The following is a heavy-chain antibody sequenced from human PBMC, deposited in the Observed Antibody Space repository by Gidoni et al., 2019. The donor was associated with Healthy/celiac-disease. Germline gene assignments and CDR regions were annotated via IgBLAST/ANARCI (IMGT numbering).Heavy chain of an antibody. Sequence: VQRVQSVAAVTKPGASLKISCKGSGYSFTSSWIGWVRQMPGKGLEWMGIIYPGDSDTRYSPSFQGQVTISAEKSISTAYLQWSSLKASDTAMYYCAIHTARGAFDIWGQGTMVTVSS. D-gene: IGHD5-18*01. J-gene: IGHJ3*02. CDR3: AIHTARGAFDI. CDR2: IYPGDSDT. V-gene: IGHV5-51*01. CDR1: GYSFTSSW.